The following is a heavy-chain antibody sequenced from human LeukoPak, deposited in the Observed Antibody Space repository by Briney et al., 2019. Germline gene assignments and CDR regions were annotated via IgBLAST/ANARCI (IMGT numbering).Heavy chain of an antibody. CDR3: ARGGHY. CDR1: GDSITSYF. CDR2: INSGST. Sequence: SETLSLTCTVSGDSITSYFWSWIRQPPGKGLEWIGYINSGSTSYNPSLKSRVTISVDTPKNQFSLKLSSVTAADTAVYYCARGGHYWGQGTLVTVSS. J-gene: IGHJ4*02. V-gene: IGHV4-59*01.